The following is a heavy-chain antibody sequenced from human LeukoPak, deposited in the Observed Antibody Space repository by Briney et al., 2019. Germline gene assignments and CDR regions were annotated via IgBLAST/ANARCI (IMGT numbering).Heavy chain of an antibody. CDR3: ARGGLDTAMGNYYYGMDV. Sequence: GGSLRLSCAASGFTFDDYGMSWVRQAPGKGLEWVSGINWNCGSTGYADSVKGRFTISRDNAKNSLYLQMNSLRAEDTALYHCARGGLDTAMGNYYYGMDVWGQGTTVTVSS. J-gene: IGHJ6*02. CDR2: INWNCGST. D-gene: IGHD5-18*01. V-gene: IGHV3-20*01. CDR1: GFTFDDYG.